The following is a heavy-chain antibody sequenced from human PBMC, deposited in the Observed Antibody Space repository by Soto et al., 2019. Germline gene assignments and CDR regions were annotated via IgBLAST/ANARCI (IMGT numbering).Heavy chain of an antibody. D-gene: IGHD2-2*02. CDR3: ARSFTEGYCTIAGCYTRPLYGMDV. CDR1: GYTFSRYC. CDR2: INPNRAGT. Sequence: ASVKVSYKASGYTFSRYCIHWVRQAPGHGLGWRGWINPNRAGTNYAQNFQGKVTVTRDTPTSTAYMEPSRVTSDDTAVYYCARSFTEGYCTIAGCYTRPLYGMDVWGQGTTVTVSS. V-gene: IGHV1-2*02. J-gene: IGHJ6*02.